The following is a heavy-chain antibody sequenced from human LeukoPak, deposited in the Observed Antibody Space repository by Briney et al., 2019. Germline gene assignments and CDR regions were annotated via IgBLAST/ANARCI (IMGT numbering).Heavy chain of an antibody. J-gene: IGHJ2*01. D-gene: IGHD6-19*01. CDR2: ISSSSSYI. CDR3: ARDLRSRGSGWSDWYFDL. CDR1: GFTFSSYS. Sequence: KSGGSLRLSCAASGFTFSSYSMNWVRQAPGKGLEWVSSISSSSSYIYYADSVKGRFTISRDNAKSSLYLQMNSLRAEDTAVYYCARDLRSRGSGWSDWYFDLWGRGTLVTVSS. V-gene: IGHV3-21*01.